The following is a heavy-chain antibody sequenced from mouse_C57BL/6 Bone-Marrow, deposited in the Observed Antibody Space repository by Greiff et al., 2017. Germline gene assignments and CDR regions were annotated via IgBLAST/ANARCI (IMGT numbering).Heavy chain of an antibody. D-gene: IGHD4-1*01. CDR1: GYTFTSYW. CDR3: ARDWDKNFDY. V-gene: IGHV1-69*01. CDR2: IDPSDSYT. Sequence: QVQLKQPGAELVMPGASVKLSCKASGYTFTSYWMHWVKQRPGQGLEWIGEIDPSDSYTNYNQKFKGKSTLTVDKSSSTAYMQRSSLTSEDSAVYYCARDWDKNFDYWGQGTTLTVSS. J-gene: IGHJ2*01.